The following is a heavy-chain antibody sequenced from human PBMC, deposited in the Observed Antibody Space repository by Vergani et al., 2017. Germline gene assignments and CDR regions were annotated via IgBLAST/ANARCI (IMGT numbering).Heavy chain of an antibody. CDR2: INAGNGNT. V-gene: IGHV1-3*01. D-gene: IGHD3-16*02. CDR3: AREGFYDDVWGSYRLRGGYYFDY. CDR1: GYTFTSYA. Sequence: QVQLVQSGAEVKKPGASVKVSCKASGYTFTSYAMHWVRQAPGQRLEWMGWINAGNGNTKYSQKFQGRVTITRDTSASTAYMELSSLRSEDTAVYYWAREGFYDDVWGSYRLRGGYYFDYWGQGTLVTVSS. J-gene: IGHJ4*02.